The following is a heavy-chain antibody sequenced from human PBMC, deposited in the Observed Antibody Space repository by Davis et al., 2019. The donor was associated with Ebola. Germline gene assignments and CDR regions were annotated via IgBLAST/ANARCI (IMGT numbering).Heavy chain of an antibody. CDR3: ARDGYCSGGSCYNYFDY. J-gene: IGHJ4*02. CDR2: ISSSSSYI. V-gene: IGHV3-21*01. CDR1: GFTFSSYS. Sequence: ESLKLPCAASGFTFSSYSMHWVRQAPGKGLEWVSSISSSSSYIYYADSVKGRFTISRDNAKNSLYLQMNSLRAEDTAVYYCARDGYCSGGSCYNYFDYWGQGTLVTVSS. D-gene: IGHD2-15*01.